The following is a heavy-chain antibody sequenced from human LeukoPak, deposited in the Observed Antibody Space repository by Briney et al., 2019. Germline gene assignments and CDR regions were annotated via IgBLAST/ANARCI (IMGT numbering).Heavy chain of an antibody. D-gene: IGHD3-3*01. CDR3: ARDLREWLGLPPFYY. CDR2: ISYDGSNK. Sequence: GGSLRLSCAASGFIFSNYGMHWVRQAPGKGLEWVAVISYDGSNKYYADSVKGRFTISRDNSKNTLYLQMNSLRAEDTAVYYCARDLREWLGLPPFYYWGQGTLVTVSS. J-gene: IGHJ4*02. V-gene: IGHV3-30*03. CDR1: GFIFSNYG.